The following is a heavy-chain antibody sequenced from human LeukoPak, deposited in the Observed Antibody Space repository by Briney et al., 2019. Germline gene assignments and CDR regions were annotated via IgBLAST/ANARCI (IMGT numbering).Heavy chain of an antibody. J-gene: IGHJ5*02. CDR3: ARVIAAAGIPYNRFDP. Sequence: PSQTLSLTCTVSGGSISSGDYYWSWIRQPPGKGLEWIGYIYYSGSTYYNPSLKSRVTISVDTSKNQFSLKLSSVTAADTAVYYCARVIAAAGIPYNRFDPWGQGTLVTVSS. D-gene: IGHD6-13*01. V-gene: IGHV4-30-4*01. CDR1: GGSISSGDYY. CDR2: IYYSGST.